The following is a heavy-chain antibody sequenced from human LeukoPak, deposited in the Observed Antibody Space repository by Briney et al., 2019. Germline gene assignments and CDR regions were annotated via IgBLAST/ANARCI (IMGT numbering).Heavy chain of an antibody. CDR3: AKVRRDGYNRGDWFDP. Sequence: GGSLRLSCAASGFTFSSYAMSWVRQAPGKGLEWVSAISGSGGSTYYADSVKGRFTISRDNSKNTLYLQMNSLRAEDTAVYYCAKVRRDGYNRGDWFDPWGQGTLVTVSS. V-gene: IGHV3-23*01. CDR2: ISGSGGST. J-gene: IGHJ5*02. CDR1: GFTFSSYA. D-gene: IGHD5-24*01.